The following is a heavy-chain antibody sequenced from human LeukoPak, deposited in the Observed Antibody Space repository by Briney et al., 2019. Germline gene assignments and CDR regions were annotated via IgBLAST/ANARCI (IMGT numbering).Heavy chain of an antibody. Sequence: GGSLRLSCAASGFTFDNHGKSWVRQPQGKGLGWVSGINWNGGSTGYADSVKGRFTISRDNAKNSLYLQMNSLRAEDTALYYCAGGDRNGWYFDYWGQGTLVTVSS. V-gene: IGHV3-20*04. CDR1: GFTFDNHG. J-gene: IGHJ4*02. CDR2: INWNGGST. D-gene: IGHD6-19*01. CDR3: AGGDRNGWYFDY.